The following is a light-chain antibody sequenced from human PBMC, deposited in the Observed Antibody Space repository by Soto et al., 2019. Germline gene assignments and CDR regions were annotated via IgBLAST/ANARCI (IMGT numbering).Light chain of an antibody. V-gene: IGLV2-14*03. CDR3: SSYTSSSTYV. J-gene: IGLJ1*01. CDR2: DVS. Sequence: QSVLTQPASVSGSPGQSITISCIGTSSDVGGYNYVSWYQQHPGKAPKLMIYDVSNRPSGVSNRFSGSKSGNTASLTISGLQAEDEAEYHCSSYTSSSTYVFGTGTKLTVL. CDR1: SSDVGGYNY.